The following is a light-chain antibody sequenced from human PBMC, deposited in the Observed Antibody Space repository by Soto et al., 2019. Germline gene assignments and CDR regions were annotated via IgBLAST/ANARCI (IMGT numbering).Light chain of an antibody. J-gene: IGKJ1*01. V-gene: IGKV3-11*01. CDR1: QSVTSH. CDR2: DAS. Sequence: EIVLTQSPATLSLSTGERATRSCRASQSVTSHLAWYQQKPGQAPRLLIYDASNRATGIPARFSGSGSGTDFTLTISSLEPEDFAVYYCQQRSNWPPTFGPGTKVDSK. CDR3: QQRSNWPPT.